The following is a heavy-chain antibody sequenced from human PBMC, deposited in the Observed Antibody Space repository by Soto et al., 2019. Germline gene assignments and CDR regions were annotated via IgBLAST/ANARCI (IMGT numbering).Heavy chain of an antibody. Sequence: SETLSLTCDVSGLSISGNHWTWIRQAPGKGLEWVGYVHFSGSTTYNPSLEPRLNISFDMAKSQVYLQLTSVTAAATAVYYCARFGAAAAHDDNWGRGVLVTVSS. CDR2: VHFSGST. J-gene: IGHJ4*01. V-gene: IGHV4-59*01. D-gene: IGHD6-13*01. CDR1: GLSISGNH. CDR3: ARFGAAAAHDDN.